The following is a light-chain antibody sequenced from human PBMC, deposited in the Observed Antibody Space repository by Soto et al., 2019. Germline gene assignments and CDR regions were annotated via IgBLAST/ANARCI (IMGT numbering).Light chain of an antibody. J-gene: IGKJ1*01. Sequence: SQSPSTLSGSIGDRVTITCRASQTISSWLAWYQQKPGKAPKLLIYKASTLKSGVPSRFSGSGSGTDFTLTISSLQPEDFATYYCQQSYSTPWTFAQGTKVAIK. V-gene: IGKV1-5*03. CDR1: QTISSW. CDR3: QQSYSTPWT. CDR2: KAS.